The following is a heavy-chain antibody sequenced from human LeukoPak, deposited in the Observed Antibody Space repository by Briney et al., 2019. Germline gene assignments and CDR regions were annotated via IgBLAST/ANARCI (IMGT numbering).Heavy chain of an antibody. Sequence: GASVKLSCKASGYSFTRCYLHWVRQAPGQGLEWMGIINPSDDTTTHAQKFQGRVTMTSDTSTSTVYMELSSLRSEDTAVYYCARPGSDGRSDYWGQGTLVTVSS. CDR1: GYSFTRCY. CDR2: INPSDDTT. V-gene: IGHV1-46*01. J-gene: IGHJ4*02. CDR3: ARPGSDGRSDY. D-gene: IGHD5-24*01.